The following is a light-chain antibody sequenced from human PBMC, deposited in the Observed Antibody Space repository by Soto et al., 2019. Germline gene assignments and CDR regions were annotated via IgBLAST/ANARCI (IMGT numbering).Light chain of an antibody. V-gene: IGLV1-40*01. CDR2: GNT. J-gene: IGLJ1*01. Sequence: QSVLTQPPSVSGAPGQRVTISCTGSSSNIGSTYDVQWYQQLPGTAPKLLIHGNTNRPSGVPDRFSGSKSGTSASLAITGLQADDEADYYCAAWDDSLNGLYVFGTGTQVTVL. CDR1: SSNIGSTYD. CDR3: AAWDDSLNGLYV.